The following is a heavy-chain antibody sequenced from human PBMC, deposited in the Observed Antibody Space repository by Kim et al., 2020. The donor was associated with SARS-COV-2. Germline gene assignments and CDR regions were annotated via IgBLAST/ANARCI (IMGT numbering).Heavy chain of an antibody. CDR1: GYDFTTYW. CDR3: ARGRGYYDSMIAFIDS. Sequence: GESLKISCKGSGYDFTTYWIGWVRQMPGKGLEWMGIIYPDDSDTRYSPSFQDHVTISADKSISTGYLQWRSLKASDTAMYYCARGRGYYDSMIAFIDSWGQGTLVTVSS. J-gene: IGHJ4*02. CDR2: IYPDDSDT. D-gene: IGHD3-22*01. V-gene: IGHV5-51*01.